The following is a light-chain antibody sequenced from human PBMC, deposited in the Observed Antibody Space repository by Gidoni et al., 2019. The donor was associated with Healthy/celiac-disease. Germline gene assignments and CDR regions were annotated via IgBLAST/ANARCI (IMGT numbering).Light chain of an antibody. CDR3: QQSYSLFT. CDR1: QSIRSY. Sequence: DIQLTQSPSSLSASVGDRVTITCRASQSIRSYLNWYQQKPGKAPKLLIYAASSLQSGVPSRFSGSGSGTDFTLTISSLQPEDFATYYCQQSYSLFTFGPXTKVDIK. V-gene: IGKV1-39*01. CDR2: AAS. J-gene: IGKJ3*01.